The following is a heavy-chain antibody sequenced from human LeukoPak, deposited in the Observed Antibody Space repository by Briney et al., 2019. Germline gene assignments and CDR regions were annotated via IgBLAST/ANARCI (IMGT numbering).Heavy chain of an antibody. D-gene: IGHD3-22*01. V-gene: IGHV3-23*01. J-gene: IGHJ4*02. CDR3: ASHYDSSGYYYFDY. CDR1: GFTFNTYA. Sequence: GGSLRLSCSASGFTFNTYAMSWVRQAPGKGLEWVSGISGSGNSTYYAESVKGRFTISRDNSKNTLYLQMISLRAEDTALYYCASHYDSSGYYYFDYWGQGTLVTVSS. CDR2: ISGSGNST.